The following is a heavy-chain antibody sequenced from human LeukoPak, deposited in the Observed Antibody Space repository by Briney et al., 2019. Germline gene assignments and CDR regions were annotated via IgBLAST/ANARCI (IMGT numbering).Heavy chain of an antibody. V-gene: IGHV1-69*04. Sequence: SVKVSCKASGGTFSSYAISWVRQAPGQGLEWMGRIIPILGIANYAQKFQGRVTITADKSTSTAYMELSSLRSEDTAAYYCARASSHYDILTGYDYWGQGTLVTVSS. CDR2: IIPILGIA. CDR1: GGTFSSYA. D-gene: IGHD3-9*01. J-gene: IGHJ4*02. CDR3: ARASSHYDILTGYDY.